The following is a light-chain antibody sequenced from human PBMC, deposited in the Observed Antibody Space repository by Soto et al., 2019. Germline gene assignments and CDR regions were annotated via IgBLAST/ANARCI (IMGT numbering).Light chain of an antibody. CDR2: AAS. Sequence: DIQMTQSPSSLSASVGDRVTIICRASQSISSYLNWYQQKPGKAPKLLIYAASSLQSGVPSRFSGSGSGTDFTLTISSLQPEDFATYYCQQSYSTPGTFGQGTKVDIK. CDR1: QSISSY. J-gene: IGKJ1*01. V-gene: IGKV1-39*01. CDR3: QQSYSTPGT.